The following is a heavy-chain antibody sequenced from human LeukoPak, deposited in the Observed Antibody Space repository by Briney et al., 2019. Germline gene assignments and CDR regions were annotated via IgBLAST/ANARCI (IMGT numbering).Heavy chain of an antibody. CDR2: IYYSGST. V-gene: IGHV4-39*07. CDR1: GGSISSSSYY. D-gene: IGHD3-3*01. CDR3: ARAFYAFDI. Sequence: SETLSLTCTVSGGSISSSSYYWGWIRQPPGQGLEWIGSIYYSGSTYYNPSLKSRVTISVDTSKNQFSLKLSSVTAADTALYYCARAFYAFDIWGQGTMVTVSS. J-gene: IGHJ3*02.